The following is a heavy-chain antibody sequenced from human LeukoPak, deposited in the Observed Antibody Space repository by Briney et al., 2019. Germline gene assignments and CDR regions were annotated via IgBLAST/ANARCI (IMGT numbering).Heavy chain of an antibody. D-gene: IGHD6-6*01. CDR3: AKDLGYSSSSFAFDY. V-gene: IGHV3-43*01. Sequence: PGGSLRLSCAASGFTFDDYTMHWVRQAPGKGLEWVSLISWDGGSTYYADSVKGRFTISRDNSKNSLYLQMNSLRTEDTALYYCAKDLGYSSSSFAFDYWGQGTLVTVPS. CDR2: ISWDGGST. J-gene: IGHJ4*02. CDR1: GFTFDDYT.